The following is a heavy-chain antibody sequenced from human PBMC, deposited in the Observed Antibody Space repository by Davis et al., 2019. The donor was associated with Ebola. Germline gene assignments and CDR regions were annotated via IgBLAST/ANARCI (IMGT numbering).Heavy chain of an antibody. V-gene: IGHV3-30-3*01. CDR1: GFTFSSYA. CDR3: AKAREGYSNYDWYFDL. CDR2: ISYDGSNK. D-gene: IGHD4-11*01. J-gene: IGHJ2*01. Sequence: GESLKISCAASGFTFSSYAMHWVRQAPGKGLEWVAVISYDGSNKYYADSVKGRFTISRDNSKNTLYLQMNSLRAEDTAVYYCAKAREGYSNYDWYFDLWGRGTLVTVSS.